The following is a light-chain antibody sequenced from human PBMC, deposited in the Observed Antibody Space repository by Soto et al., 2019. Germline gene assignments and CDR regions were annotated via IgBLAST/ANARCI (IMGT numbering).Light chain of an antibody. Sequence: QSVLTQPPSASGAPGQRVTISCSGSSSNIGSTTVNWYQHVPGTAPKLLIYSSNQRPSGVTDRFSGSRSGTSASLAISGLKSEDEAEYYCAAWDDSLNGVVFGGGTKLTVL. J-gene: IGLJ2*01. CDR2: SSN. CDR1: SSNIGSTT. CDR3: AAWDDSLNGVV. V-gene: IGLV1-44*01.